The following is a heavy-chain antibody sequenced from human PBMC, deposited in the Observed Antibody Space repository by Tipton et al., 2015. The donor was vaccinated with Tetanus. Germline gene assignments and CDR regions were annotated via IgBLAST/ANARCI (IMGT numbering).Heavy chain of an antibody. D-gene: IGHD4-17*01. J-gene: IGHJ6*02. CDR3: ARWTTVTGSFYYGMDV. V-gene: IGHV4-39*07. Sequence: TLSLTCTVSGGSISSSSYYWGWVRQPPGKGLEWIGSIYYSGSTYYNPSLKSRVTISVDTSKNQFSLKLSSVTAADTAVYYCARWTTVTGSFYYGMDVWGQGTTVTVSS. CDR1: GGSISSSSYY. CDR2: IYYSGST.